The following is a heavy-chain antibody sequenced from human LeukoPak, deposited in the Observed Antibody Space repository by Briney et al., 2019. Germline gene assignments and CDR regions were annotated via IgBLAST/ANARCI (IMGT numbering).Heavy chain of an antibody. Sequence: GGSLRLSCAASGFTFSSYEMNWVRQAPGKGLEWVAYISSSGSTIYYADSVKGRFTISRDNAKNSLYLQMNSLRAEDTAVYYCAREDIVATRSHGGDYYYYYMDVWGKGTTVTVSS. J-gene: IGHJ6*03. CDR2: ISSSGSTI. D-gene: IGHD5-12*01. CDR3: AREDIVATRSHGGDYYYYYMDV. V-gene: IGHV3-48*03. CDR1: GFTFSSYE.